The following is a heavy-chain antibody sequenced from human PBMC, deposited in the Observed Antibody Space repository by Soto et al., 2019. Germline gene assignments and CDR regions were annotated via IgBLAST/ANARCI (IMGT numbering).Heavy chain of an antibody. V-gene: IGHV3-72*01. CDR2: IRTIDKTYIT. D-gene: IGHD2-21*01. J-gene: IGHJ4*02. Sequence: PGGSLRLSCVASGFSFSDHYMDWVRQAPGKGLEWVGRIRTIDKTYITEYAPSVKGRFTISRDDSTHSLYLQMNSLKTEDTALYYGVRADMIASPYYFDYWGQGTLVTVSS. CDR3: VRADMIASPYYFDY. CDR1: GFSFSDHY.